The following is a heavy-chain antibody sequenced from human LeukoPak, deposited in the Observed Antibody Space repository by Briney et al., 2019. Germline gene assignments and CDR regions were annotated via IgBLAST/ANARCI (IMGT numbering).Heavy chain of an antibody. Sequence: PSETLSLTCAVYGGSFSGYYWSWIRQPPGKGLEWIGGSTNYNPSLKSRVTISVDTSKNQFSLKLTSVTAADTAVYYCATYSSLSLQPQYWGQGTLVTVSS. CDR2: GST. V-gene: IGHV4-59*01. CDR3: ATYSSLSLQPQY. D-gene: IGHD2-15*01. CDR1: GGSFSGYY. J-gene: IGHJ4*02.